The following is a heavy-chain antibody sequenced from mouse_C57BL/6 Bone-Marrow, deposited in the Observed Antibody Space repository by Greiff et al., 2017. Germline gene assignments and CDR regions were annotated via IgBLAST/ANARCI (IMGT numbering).Heavy chain of an antibody. CDR3: ARRSYYAMDY. CDR2: ISYDGSN. CDR1: GYSITSGYY. V-gene: IGHV3-6*01. J-gene: IGHJ4*01. Sequence: EVHLVESGPGLVKPSQSLSLTCSVTGYSITSGYYWNWIRQFPGNKLEWMGYISYDGSNNYNPSLKNRISITRDTTKNQFFLKLNSVTTEDTATYDCARRSYYAMDYWGQGTSVTVSS.